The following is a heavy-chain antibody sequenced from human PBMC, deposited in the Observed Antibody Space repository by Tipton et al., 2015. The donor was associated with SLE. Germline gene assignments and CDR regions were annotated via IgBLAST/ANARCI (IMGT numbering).Heavy chain of an antibody. Sequence: SLRLSCAASGFTLDEYAMHWVRQAPGKGLEWVSGISWNSGSIGYADSVKGRFTISRDNAKNSLYLQMNSLRAEDTALYYCAKVVYSSVPFGAFDIWGQGTMVTVSS. V-gene: IGHV3-9*01. CDR2: ISWNSGSI. J-gene: IGHJ3*02. D-gene: IGHD6-19*01. CDR3: AKVVYSSVPFGAFDI. CDR1: GFTLDEYA.